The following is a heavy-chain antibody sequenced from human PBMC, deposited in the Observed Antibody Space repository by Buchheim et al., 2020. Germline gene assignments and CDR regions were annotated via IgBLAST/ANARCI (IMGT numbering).Heavy chain of an antibody. Sequence: QVQLVESGGGLVKPGGSLRLSCAASGFTFSDYYMSWIRQAPGKGLEWVSDISSSGSTIYYADSVKGRFTISRDNAKNSLYLQMNSLRVEDKAVYYCAREKVQQWRSYYNYYGMDVWGQGTT. CDR3: AREKVQQWRSYYNYYGMDV. V-gene: IGHV3-11*01. J-gene: IGHJ6*02. CDR1: GFTFSDYY. D-gene: IGHD6-13*01. CDR2: ISSSGSTI.